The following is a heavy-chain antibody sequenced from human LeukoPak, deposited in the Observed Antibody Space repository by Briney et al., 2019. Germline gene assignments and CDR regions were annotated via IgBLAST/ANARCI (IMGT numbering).Heavy chain of an antibody. CDR3: ARASGYDFWSGYHAFDI. CDR2: IYSGGST. CDR1: GFTVSSNY. D-gene: IGHD3-3*01. V-gene: IGHV3-53*01. Sequence: GGSLRLSCAASGFTVSSNYMSWVRQAPGKGLEWVSVIYSGGSTYYADSVKGRFTISRDNSKNTLYLQMNSLRAEDTAVYYCARASGYDFWSGYHAFDIWGQGTMVTVSS. J-gene: IGHJ3*02.